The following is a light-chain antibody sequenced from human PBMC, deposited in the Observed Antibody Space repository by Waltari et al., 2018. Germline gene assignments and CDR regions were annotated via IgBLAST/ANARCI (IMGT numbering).Light chain of an antibody. CDR3: CSYAGSGTWV. V-gene: IGLV2-23*01. CDR2: EGS. CDR1: SSDVGSYNY. Sequence: QSALTQPASVSGSPGQSITISCTGTSSDVGSYNYDSWYQQHPGKAPKVMLYEGSKRPSGVSNRFSGSKSGNPASLPISGLQAEDEADYYCCSYAGSGTWVFGGGTKLTVL. J-gene: IGLJ3*02.